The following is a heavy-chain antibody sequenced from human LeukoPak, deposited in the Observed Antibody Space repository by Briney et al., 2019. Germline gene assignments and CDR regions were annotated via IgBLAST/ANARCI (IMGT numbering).Heavy chain of an antibody. CDR2: IGTAGDT. CDR3: AKDGITFGGVIVGYYYYMDV. J-gene: IGHJ6*03. D-gene: IGHD3-16*02. CDR1: GFTFSSYD. V-gene: IGHV3-13*01. Sequence: GGSLRLSCAASGFTFSSYDMHWVRQATGKGLEWVSAIGTAGDTYYPGSVKGRFTISRDNAKNSLYLQMNSLRAEDTAVYYCAKDGITFGGVIVGYYYYMDVWGKGTTVTISS.